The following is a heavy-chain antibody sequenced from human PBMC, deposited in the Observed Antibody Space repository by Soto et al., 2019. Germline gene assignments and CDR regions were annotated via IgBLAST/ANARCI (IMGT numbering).Heavy chain of an antibody. CDR2: INPKFGDT. CDR1: GYTFTAYY. J-gene: IGHJ6*02. CDR3: ARNTDYYYGRGSGNGHGF. D-gene: IGHD3-10*02. Sequence: QVQLVQSGAEVKEPGDSVRVSCEASGYTFTAYYIHWVRQAPGQGLEWMGWINPKFGDTTYAQDFQGRVSMTRDMSISTVYMELSRLTSDDTARYYCARNTDYYYGRGSGNGHGFWGQGTTVTV. V-gene: IGHV1-2*02.